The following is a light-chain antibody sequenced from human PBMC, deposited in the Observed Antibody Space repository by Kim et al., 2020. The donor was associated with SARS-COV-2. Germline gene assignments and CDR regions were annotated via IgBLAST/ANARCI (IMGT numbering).Light chain of an antibody. CDR2: NVN. V-gene: IGLV2-11*01. J-gene: IGLJ3*02. Sequence: GHPFPISCPGSSSDVATYDYVSWYQQHPDTVPKSMIYNVNTQPSGVPDRFSGSKSSNTASMTISGLQAEDEADLQCCSYTNSATWVFGGGTKVTVL. CDR1: SSDVATYDY. CDR3: CSYTNSATWV.